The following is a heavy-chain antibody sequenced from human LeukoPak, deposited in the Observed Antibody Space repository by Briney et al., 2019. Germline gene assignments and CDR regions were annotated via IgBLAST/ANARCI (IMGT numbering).Heavy chain of an antibody. D-gene: IGHD5-24*01. J-gene: IGHJ6*03. CDR3: ARDEDGYKGVGYYYYMDV. CDR2: ISSSGSTI. V-gene: IGHV3-11*01. Sequence: GGSLRLSCAASGFTFSNYALTWVRQAPGKGLEWVSYISSSGSTIKYADSVKGRFTISRDNAKNSLYLQMNSLRAEDTAVYYCARDEDGYKGVGYYYYMDVWGKGTTVTVSS. CDR1: GFTFSNYA.